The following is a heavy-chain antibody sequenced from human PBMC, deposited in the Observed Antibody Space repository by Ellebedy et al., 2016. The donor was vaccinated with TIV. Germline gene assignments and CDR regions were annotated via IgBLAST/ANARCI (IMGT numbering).Heavy chain of an antibody. J-gene: IGHJ5*02. CDR2: IYYSGST. D-gene: IGHD3-22*01. CDR1: GGSISDVGYY. Sequence: SETLSLTCTVSGGSISDVGYYWSWIRQHPGKGLEWIGYIYYSGSTYYNPSLKSRVTISVDTSKNQFSLKLSSVTAADTAVYYCARQHYYDRGWFDPWGQGTLVTVSS. CDR3: ARQHYYDRGWFDP. V-gene: IGHV4-31*03.